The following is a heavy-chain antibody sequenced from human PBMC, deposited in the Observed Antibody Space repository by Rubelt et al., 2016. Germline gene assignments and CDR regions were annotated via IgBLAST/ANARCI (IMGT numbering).Heavy chain of an antibody. CDR2: IIPILGIA. Sequence: QVQLVQSGAEVKKPGASVKVSCKASGYTFTSYAMHWVRQAPGQRLEWMGRIIPILGIANYAQKFQGRVTITADKSTSRAYMGLSSLRSEDTAVYYCAGPLPGYYCGMDVWGQGTTVTVSS. J-gene: IGHJ6*02. CDR1: GYTFTSYA. V-gene: IGHV1-69*04. CDR3: AGPLPGYYCGMDV.